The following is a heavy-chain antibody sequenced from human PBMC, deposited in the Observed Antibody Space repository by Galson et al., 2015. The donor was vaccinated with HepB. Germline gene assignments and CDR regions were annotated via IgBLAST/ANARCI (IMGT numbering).Heavy chain of an antibody. CDR2: ISISSSTI. CDR1: GFTFSGSI. CDR3: ATVRGYSYGYDY. Sequence: SLRLSCAASGFTFSGSIMNWVRQAPGKGLEWVSYISISSSTIYYADSVKGRFTISRDNAKNSLYLQMNSLRDDDTAVYYCATVRGYSYGYDYWGQGTLVTVSS. D-gene: IGHD5-18*01. J-gene: IGHJ4*02. V-gene: IGHV3-48*02.